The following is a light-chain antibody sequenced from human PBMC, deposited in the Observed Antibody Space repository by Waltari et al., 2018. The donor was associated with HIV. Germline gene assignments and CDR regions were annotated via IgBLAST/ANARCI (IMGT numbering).Light chain of an antibody. V-gene: IGLV1-44*01. J-gene: IGLJ2*01. CDR2: GDT. Sequence: QSMLAQPPSVSGTPGQRVIISCSGGSSNIGKNIVNWYQQFPGTAPNLVIYGDTQRPSGGPDRFSGSKSGTSASLASSGLQSEDEADYYCAVWDDTLKGLFGGGTKLTV. CDR1: SSNIGKNI. CDR3: AVWDDTLKGL.